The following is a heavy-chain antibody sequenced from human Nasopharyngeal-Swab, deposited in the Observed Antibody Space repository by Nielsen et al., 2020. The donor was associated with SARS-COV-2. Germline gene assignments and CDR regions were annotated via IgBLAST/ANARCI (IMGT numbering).Heavy chain of an antibody. J-gene: IGHJ5*02. CDR1: GTPMTSYY. CDR2: IYYSGST. Sequence: SETLSLTCTVSGTPMTSYYWTWIRQPPGQGLEWIGNIYYSGSTNYNPSLKRRVTISVDTSKNQFSLRLSSVTAADTAVYFCTKENYGDYFNWLDPWGQGTLVTVSS. CDR3: TKENYGDYFNWLDP. V-gene: IGHV4-59*01. D-gene: IGHD4-17*01.